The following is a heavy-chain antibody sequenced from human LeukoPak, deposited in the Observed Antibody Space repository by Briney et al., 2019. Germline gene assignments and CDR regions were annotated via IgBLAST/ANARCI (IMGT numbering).Heavy chain of an antibody. J-gene: IGHJ3*02. CDR1: GFTFSSYG. CDR2: IRYDGSNK. CDR3: AKVDWGEGDDHDAFDI. V-gene: IGHV3-30*02. Sequence: PGGSLRLSCAASGFTFSSYGMHWVRQAPGKGLEWVAFIRYDGSNKYYADSVKGRFTTSRDNSKNTQYLQMNSLRAEDTAVCYCAKVDWGEGDDHDAFDIWGQGTMVTVSS. D-gene: IGHD7-27*01.